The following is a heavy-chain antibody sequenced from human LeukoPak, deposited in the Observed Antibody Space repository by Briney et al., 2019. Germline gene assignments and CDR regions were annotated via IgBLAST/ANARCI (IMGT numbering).Heavy chain of an antibody. Sequence: GASVTVSCKASGYTFTGYYMHWVRQAPGQGLEWMGWINPNSGGTNYAQKLQGRVTVTTDTSTSTAYMELRSLRSDDTAVYYCARTAYDSSGTPYSFDYWGQGTLVTVSS. CDR1: GYTFTGYY. CDR2: INPNSGGT. J-gene: IGHJ4*02. D-gene: IGHD3-22*01. V-gene: IGHV1-2*02. CDR3: ARTAYDSSGTPYSFDY.